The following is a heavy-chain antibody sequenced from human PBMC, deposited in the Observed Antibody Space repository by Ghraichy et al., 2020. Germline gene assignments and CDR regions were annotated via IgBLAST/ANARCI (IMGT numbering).Heavy chain of an antibody. D-gene: IGHD4-17*01. Sequence: SETLSLTCTVSGGSISSSSYYWGWIRQPPGKGLEWIGSIYYSGSTYYNPSLKSRVTISVDTSKNQFSLKLSSVTAADTAVYYCARRSVYGDYVRIGYFDYWGQGTLVTVSS. CDR3: ARRSVYGDYVRIGYFDY. J-gene: IGHJ4*02. CDR2: IYYSGST. V-gene: IGHV4-39*01. CDR1: GGSISSSSYY.